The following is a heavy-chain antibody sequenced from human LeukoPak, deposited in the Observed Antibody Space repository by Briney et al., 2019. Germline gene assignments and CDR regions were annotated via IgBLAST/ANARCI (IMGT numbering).Heavy chain of an antibody. Sequence: SGGSLRLSCAASGFTFIIYSMNWVRQAPGKGLEWVSSISSSSSYIYSADSVKGRFTISRDNAKNSLYLQMNSLRAGDRAVYYCARGFDYWGQGTLVTVSS. CDR2: ISSSSSYI. V-gene: IGHV3-21*01. CDR3: ARGFDY. J-gene: IGHJ4*02. CDR1: GFTFIIYS.